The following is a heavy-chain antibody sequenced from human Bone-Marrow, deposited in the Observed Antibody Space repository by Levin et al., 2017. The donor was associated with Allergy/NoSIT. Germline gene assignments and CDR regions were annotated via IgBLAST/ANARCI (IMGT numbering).Heavy chain of an antibody. V-gene: IGHV3-30*18. Sequence: GGSLRLSCAASGFTFRSHAMHWVRQAPGKGLEWVAVISYDGSHKDFGDSMKGRFTISRDNSKNMVYLEMDSLRGEDTAVYYCANALPPFYHYYGMDVWGQGTTVTVSS. CDR1: GFTFRSHA. J-gene: IGHJ6*02. CDR2: ISYDGSHK. CDR3: ANALPPFYHYYGMDV.